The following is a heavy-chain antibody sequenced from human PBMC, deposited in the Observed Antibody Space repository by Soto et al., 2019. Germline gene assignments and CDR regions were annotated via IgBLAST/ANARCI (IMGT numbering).Heavy chain of an antibody. CDR1: GYSFNSYW. V-gene: IGHV5-10-1*03. Sequence: EVQLVQSGAEVKEPGESLRISCKGSGYSFNSYWISWVRQTPGKGLEWMGKVDPSDSSTNYNPSFQGHVTISADKSIKTAYLQWSSLKASDTAMYYCASHPVTMTRRALDHWGQGTLVTVSS. D-gene: IGHD3-22*01. J-gene: IGHJ4*02. CDR3: ASHPVTMTRRALDH. CDR2: VDPSDSST.